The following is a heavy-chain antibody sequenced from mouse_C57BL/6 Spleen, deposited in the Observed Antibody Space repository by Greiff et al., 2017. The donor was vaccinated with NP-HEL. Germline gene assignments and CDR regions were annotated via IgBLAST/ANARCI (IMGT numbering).Heavy chain of an antibody. D-gene: IGHD2-5*01. CDR1: GYAFSSYW. Sequence: VQLKQSGAELVKPGASVKISCKASGYAFSSYWMNWVKQRPGKGLEWIGQIYPGDGDTNYNGKFKGKATLTADKSSSTAYMQLSSLTSEDSAVYFCAAYYSNYAGAWFAYWGQGTLVTVSA. V-gene: IGHV1-80*01. CDR2: IYPGDGDT. CDR3: AAYYSNYAGAWFAY. J-gene: IGHJ3*01.